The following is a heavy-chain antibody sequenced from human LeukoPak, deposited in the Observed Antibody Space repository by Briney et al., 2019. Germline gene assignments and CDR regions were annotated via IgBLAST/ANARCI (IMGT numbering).Heavy chain of an antibody. D-gene: IGHD5-18*01. CDR3: ARALSRTWIQLDY. CDR1: GDIVSSNSAA. Sequence: SQTLSLTCALSGDIVSSNSAAWNWIRQSPSRGLEWLGRTYYRSKWYNDYAVSVKSRITITPDTSKNQFSLQLNSVTPEDTAVYYCARALSRTWIQLDYWGQGTLVTVSS. V-gene: IGHV6-1*01. CDR2: TYYRSKWYN. J-gene: IGHJ4*02.